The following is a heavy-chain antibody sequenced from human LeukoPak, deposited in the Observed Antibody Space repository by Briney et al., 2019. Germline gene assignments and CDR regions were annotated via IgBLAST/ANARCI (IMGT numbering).Heavy chain of an antibody. CDR3: ASSSWYYYYYMDV. CDR2: IYTSGST. V-gene: IGHV4-59*10. J-gene: IGHJ6*03. D-gene: IGHD6-13*01. CDR1: GGSFSGYC. Sequence: SETLSLTCAVYGGSFSGYCWSWIRQPAGKGLEWIGRIYTSGSTNYNPSLKSRVTISVDTSKNQFSLKLSSVTAADTAVYYCASSSWYYYYYMDVWGKGTTVTISS.